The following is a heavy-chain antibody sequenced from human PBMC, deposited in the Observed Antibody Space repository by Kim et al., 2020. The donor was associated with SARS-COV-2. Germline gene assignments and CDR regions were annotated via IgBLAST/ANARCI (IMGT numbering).Heavy chain of an antibody. CDR3: ARHLRGGYNYDY. D-gene: IGHD5-12*01. V-gene: IGHV4-59*08. Sequence: YNPSLKSRVTISVDTSKNQFSLKLSSVTAADTAVYYCARHLRGGYNYDYWGQGTLVTVSS. J-gene: IGHJ4*02.